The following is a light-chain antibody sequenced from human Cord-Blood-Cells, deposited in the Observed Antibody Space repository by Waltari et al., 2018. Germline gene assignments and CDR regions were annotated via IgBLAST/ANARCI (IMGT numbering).Light chain of an antibody. CDR3: QQSHSTPPFT. Sequence: DIQMTQSPSSLSASVGDRVTITCRASQSISSYLNWYQQKPGKAPKLLIYAASSLQSGVPSRFSGSGSGTDFTLTISSLQPEDYATYSCQQSHSTPPFTFGPGTKVDIK. J-gene: IGKJ3*01. V-gene: IGKV1-39*01. CDR1: QSISSY. CDR2: AAS.